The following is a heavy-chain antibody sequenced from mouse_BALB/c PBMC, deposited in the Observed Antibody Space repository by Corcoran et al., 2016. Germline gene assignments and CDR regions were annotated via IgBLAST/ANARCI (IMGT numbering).Heavy chain of an antibody. CDR2: IFPGSGKT. CDR1: GYSFTSYY. D-gene: IGHD3-2*01. J-gene: IGHJ2*01. V-gene: IGHV1-66*01. CDR3: AKTARATYYCDY. Sequence: QVQLQQSGPELVKPGASVKISCKASGYSFTSYYIHWVKQRPGQGLEWIGWIFPGSGKTKYNEKFKGKATLTADTSSSTAYMQLSSLTSEDSAVYFCAKTARATYYCDYWGQGTTLTVSS.